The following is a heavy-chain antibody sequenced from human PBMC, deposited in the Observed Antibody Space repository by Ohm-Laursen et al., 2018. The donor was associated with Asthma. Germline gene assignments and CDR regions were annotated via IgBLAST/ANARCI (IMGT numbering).Heavy chain of an antibody. CDR2: IYYSGST. CDR1: GGSISSYY. Sequence: TLSLTCTVSGGSISSYYWSWIRQPPGKGLEWIGYIYYSGSTNYNPSLKSRVTISVDTSKNQFSLKLSSVTAADTAVYYCARLARGYDRHFDYWGQGTLVTVSS. J-gene: IGHJ4*02. CDR3: ARLARGYDRHFDY. V-gene: IGHV4-59*01. D-gene: IGHD3-22*01.